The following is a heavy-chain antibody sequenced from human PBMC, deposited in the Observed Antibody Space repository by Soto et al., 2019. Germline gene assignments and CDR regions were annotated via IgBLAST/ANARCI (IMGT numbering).Heavy chain of an antibody. D-gene: IGHD4-17*01. Sequence: GGSLRLSCAASGFTFSSYWMSWVRQAPGKGLEWVANIKQDGSEKYYVDSVKGRFTISRDNAKNSLYLQMNSLRAEDTAVYYCARPRAYDYGDYVLWYWGQGTLVTVSS. J-gene: IGHJ4*02. V-gene: IGHV3-7*01. CDR1: GFTFSSYW. CDR2: IKQDGSEK. CDR3: ARPRAYDYGDYVLWY.